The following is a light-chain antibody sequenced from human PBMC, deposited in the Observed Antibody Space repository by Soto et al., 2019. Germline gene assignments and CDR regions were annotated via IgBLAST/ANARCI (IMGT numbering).Light chain of an antibody. CDR2: DVS. Sequence: QSALTQPASVSGSPGQSIIISCTGTSSDVGGYNYVSWYQQHPGKAPKLMIYDVSNRPSGVSNRFSGSKSGNTASLTISGLQAEDEADYYCSSYTSSSTLFGGGTKLTVL. CDR1: SSDVGGYNY. CDR3: SSYTSSSTL. J-gene: IGLJ2*01. V-gene: IGLV2-14*01.